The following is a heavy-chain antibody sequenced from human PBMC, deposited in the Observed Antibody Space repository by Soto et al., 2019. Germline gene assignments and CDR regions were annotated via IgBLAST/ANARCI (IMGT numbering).Heavy chain of an antibody. Sequence: ASGKGSCKASGYTFTGYYMHWVRQAPGQGLEWMGWINPNSGGTNYAQKFQGWVTMTRDTSISTAYMELSRLRSDDTAVYYCARDPTYDILTGYSQPYGIDAWGQGTTVHVSS. CDR1: GYTFTGYY. CDR2: INPNSGGT. CDR3: ARDPTYDILTGYSQPYGIDA. V-gene: IGHV1-2*04. D-gene: IGHD3-9*01. J-gene: IGHJ6*02.